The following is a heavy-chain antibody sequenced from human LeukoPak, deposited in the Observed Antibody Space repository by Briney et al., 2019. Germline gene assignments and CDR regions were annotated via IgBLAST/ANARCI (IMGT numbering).Heavy chain of an antibody. CDR2: IYYGGST. Sequence: SETLSLTCTVSGDSIRSYYWSWIRQPPGEGLEWIGYIYYGGSTNYNPSLKSRVTMSVDTSKNQFSLKLSPVTAADTAVYYCARLRGYSYGLDYWGQGALVTVSS. CDR1: GDSIRSYY. D-gene: IGHD5-18*01. V-gene: IGHV4-59*01. J-gene: IGHJ4*02. CDR3: ARLRGYSYGLDY.